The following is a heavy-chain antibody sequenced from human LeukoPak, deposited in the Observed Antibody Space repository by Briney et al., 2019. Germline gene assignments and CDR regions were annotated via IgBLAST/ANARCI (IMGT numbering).Heavy chain of an antibody. CDR1: GYTFTSYD. J-gene: IGHJ4*02. CDR2: IIPIFGTA. V-gene: IGHV1-69*13. CDR3: ARDGDIVATMGYSDY. D-gene: IGHD5-12*01. Sequence: ASVKVSCKASGYTFTSYDISWVRQAPGQGLEWMGGIIPIFGTANYAQKFQGRVTITADESTSTAYMELSSLRSEDTAVYYCARDGDIVATMGYSDYWGQGTLVTVSS.